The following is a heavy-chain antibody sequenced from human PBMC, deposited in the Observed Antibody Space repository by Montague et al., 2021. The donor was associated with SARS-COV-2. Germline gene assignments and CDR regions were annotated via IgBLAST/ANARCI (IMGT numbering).Heavy chain of an antibody. CDR3: AHRPGGVQQPSFDP. CDR1: GFSLSTSGVG. CDR2: IYWDDDK. D-gene: IGHD6-13*01. Sequence: PALVKPTQTLTLTCTFSGFSLSTSGVGVGWIRQPPGKALEWLALIYWDDDKRYSPSLKSRLTITKDTSKNQVVLTMTNMDPVDTATYYCAHRPGGVQQPSFDPWGQGTLVTVSS. V-gene: IGHV2-5*02. J-gene: IGHJ5*02.